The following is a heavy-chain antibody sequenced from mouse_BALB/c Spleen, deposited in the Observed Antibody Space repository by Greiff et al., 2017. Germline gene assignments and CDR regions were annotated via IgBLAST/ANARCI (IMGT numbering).Heavy chain of an antibody. CDR2: ISYDGSN. CDR1: GYSITSGYY. D-gene: IGHD1-1*01. V-gene: IGHV3-6*02. Sequence: EVQLQQSGPGLVKPSQSLSLTCSVTGYSITSGYYWNWIRQFPGNKLEWMGYISYDGSNNYNPSLKNRISITRDTSKNQFFLKLNSVTTEDTATYYCARDRGYYYGSSYMDYWGQGTSVTVSS. CDR3: ARDRGYYYGSSYMDY. J-gene: IGHJ4*01.